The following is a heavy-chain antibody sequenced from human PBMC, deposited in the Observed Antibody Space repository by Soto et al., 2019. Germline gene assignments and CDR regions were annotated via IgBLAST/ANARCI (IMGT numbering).Heavy chain of an antibody. CDR2: INAGNGNT. Sequence: ASVKVSCKASGYTFTSYAMHWVRQAPGQRLEWMGWINAGNGNTKYSQKFQGRVTITRDTSASTAYMELSSLRSEDTAVYYCARTYCGGDCYNYYYGMDVWGQGTTVTVS. CDR3: ARTYCGGDCYNYYYGMDV. D-gene: IGHD2-21*02. CDR1: GYTFTSYA. V-gene: IGHV1-3*01. J-gene: IGHJ6*02.